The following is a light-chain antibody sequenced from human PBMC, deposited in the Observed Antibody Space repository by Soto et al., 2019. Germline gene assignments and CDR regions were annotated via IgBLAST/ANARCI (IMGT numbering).Light chain of an antibody. CDR1: QSVSSN. Sequence: EVVMTQSPATLSVSPGERATLSCRASQSVSSNLAWYQQKPGQAPRLLIYGASTRATGIAARFSGSGSGTEFTLTLRSLQSEDFAVYYCHQYANWWTFGQGTKVEIK. V-gene: IGKV3-15*01. J-gene: IGKJ1*01. CDR2: GAS. CDR3: HQYANWWT.